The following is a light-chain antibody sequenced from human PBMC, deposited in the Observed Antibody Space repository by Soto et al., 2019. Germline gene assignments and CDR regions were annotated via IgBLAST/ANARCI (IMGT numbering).Light chain of an antibody. CDR1: QSVSSSY. J-gene: IGKJ4*01. CDR2: GAS. V-gene: IGKV3-20*01. Sequence: EIVLTQSPGTLSLSPGARATLSCRASQSVSSSYLAWYQQKPGQAPRLLIYGASSRDTGIPDRFSGSGSGTDFTLTISRLEPEDCAVYYCQQYGSSQVTFGGGTKVEIK. CDR3: QQYGSSQVT.